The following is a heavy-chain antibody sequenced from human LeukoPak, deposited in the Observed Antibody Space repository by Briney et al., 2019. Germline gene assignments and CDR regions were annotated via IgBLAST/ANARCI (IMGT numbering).Heavy chain of an antibody. CDR1: GFTFRRYW. V-gene: IGHV4-34*01. Sequence: NPGGSLRLSCAASGFTFRRYWMSWIRQTPGKGLEWIGEIDHSGTTNYNPSLKSRVTISLDTSKNQFSLKVTSVTAADTAVYFCARSGTYQYSSTSDYWGQGTLVTVSS. CDR3: ARSGTYQYSSTSDY. J-gene: IGHJ4*02. CDR2: IDHSGTT. D-gene: IGHD6-13*01.